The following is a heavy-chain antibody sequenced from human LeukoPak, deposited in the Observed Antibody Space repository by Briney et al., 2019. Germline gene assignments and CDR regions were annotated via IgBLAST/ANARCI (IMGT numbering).Heavy chain of an antibody. CDR2: IYLGGTT. J-gene: IGHJ4*02. CDR3: ATNWSDFDY. V-gene: IGHV4-38-2*01. D-gene: IGHD1-1*01. Sequence: SETLSLTCSVSGYSISSGPYWGRIRQPPGQGLEWIASIYLGGTTYYTPSLKSRVTISVDTSKNQLSLRLSSVTAADTAVYYCATNWSDFDYWGPGTLVTVSS. CDR1: GYSISSGPY.